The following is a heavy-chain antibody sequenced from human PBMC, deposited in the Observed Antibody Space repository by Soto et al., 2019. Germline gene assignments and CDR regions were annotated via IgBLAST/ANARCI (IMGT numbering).Heavy chain of an antibody. Sequence: QVQLVESGGGVVQPGRSLRLSCAASGFTFSSYGIHWVRQAPGKGLEWVTIVSYDGSNKHYAHSVKGRFTISRDNSKNTLFLQMNSLRDEDTAVYYCSRARMGSHDREWLERYGMDFWGQGTTVTVSS. V-gene: IGHV3-30-3*01. CDR3: SRARMGSHDREWLERYGMDF. CDR1: GFTFSSYG. J-gene: IGHJ6*02. D-gene: IGHD6-19*01. CDR2: VSYDGSNK.